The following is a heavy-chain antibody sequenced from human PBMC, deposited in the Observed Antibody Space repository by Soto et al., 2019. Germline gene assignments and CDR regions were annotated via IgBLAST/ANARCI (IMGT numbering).Heavy chain of an antibody. V-gene: IGHV1-24*01. J-gene: IGHJ6*03. Sequence: ASVKVSCKVSGYTLTELSMHWVRQAPGKGLEWMGGFDPEDGETIYAQKFQGRVTMTEGTSTDTAYMELSSLRSEDTAVYYCAMIAVAGGLGYYYYYMDVWGKGTTVTVSS. CDR3: AMIAVAGGLGYYYYYMDV. CDR2: FDPEDGET. CDR1: GYTLTELS. D-gene: IGHD6-19*01.